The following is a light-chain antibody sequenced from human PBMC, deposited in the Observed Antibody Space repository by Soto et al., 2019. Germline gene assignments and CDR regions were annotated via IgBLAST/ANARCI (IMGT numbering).Light chain of an antibody. CDR2: DVS. Sequence: SALTQPASVSGSPGQSITISCTGTSGDVGGYNYVSWYQQHPGKAPKLMIYDVSNRPSGVSNRFSGSKSGNTASLTISGLQAEDEADYYCSSYTSSSTYVFGTGTKVTV. J-gene: IGLJ1*01. CDR1: SGDVGGYNY. CDR3: SSYTSSSTYV. V-gene: IGLV2-14*01.